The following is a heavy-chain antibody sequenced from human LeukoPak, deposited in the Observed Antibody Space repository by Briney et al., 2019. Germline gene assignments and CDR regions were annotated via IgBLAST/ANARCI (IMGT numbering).Heavy chain of an antibody. CDR1: GYTFTSYY. CDR3: ARDQYSSGWYNWFDP. Sequence: AASVKVSCKASGYTFTSYYMHWVRQAPGQGLEWMGIINPSGGSTSYAQKFQGRVTMTRDTSTSTVYMELSSLRSEDTAVYYCARDQYSSGWYNWFDPWGQGTLVTVSS. CDR2: INPSGGST. D-gene: IGHD6-19*01. J-gene: IGHJ5*02. V-gene: IGHV1-46*01.